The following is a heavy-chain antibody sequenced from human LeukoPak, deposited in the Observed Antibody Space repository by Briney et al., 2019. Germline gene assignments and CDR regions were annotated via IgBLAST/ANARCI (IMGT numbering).Heavy chain of an antibody. CDR3: ARDLPGGYPEAPFDY. CDR2: IIPIFGTA. V-gene: IGHV1-69*01. CDR1: GGTFSSYA. Sequence: SVKVSCKASGGTFSSYAISWVRQAPGQGLEWMGGIIPIFGTANYVQKFQGRVTITADESTSTAYMELSSLRSEDTAVYYCARDLPGGYPEAPFDYWGQGTLVTVSS. J-gene: IGHJ4*02. D-gene: IGHD3-22*01.